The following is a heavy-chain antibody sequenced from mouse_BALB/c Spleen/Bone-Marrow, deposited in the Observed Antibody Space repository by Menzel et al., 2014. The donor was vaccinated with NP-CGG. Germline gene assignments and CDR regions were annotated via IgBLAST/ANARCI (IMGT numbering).Heavy chain of an antibody. CDR3: TRYYGSSHWYFDV. V-gene: IGHV1-69*02. CDR2: IYPSDSYT. D-gene: IGHD1-1*01. J-gene: IGHJ1*01. Sequence: QVQLKQSGAELVRPGASVKLSCKASGYTSTSYWINWVKQRPGQGLEWIGNIYPSDSYTNYNQKFKDKATLTVDKSSSTAYMQLSSPTSEDSAVYYCTRYYGSSHWYFDVWGAGTTVTVSS. CDR1: GYTSTSYW.